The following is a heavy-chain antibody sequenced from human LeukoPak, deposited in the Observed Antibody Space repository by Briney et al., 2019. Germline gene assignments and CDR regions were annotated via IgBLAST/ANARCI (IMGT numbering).Heavy chain of an antibody. D-gene: IGHD6-13*01. Sequence: GGSLRLSCAASGFTFSSYGMHWVRQAPGKGLEWVAVISYDGSNKYYADSVKGRFTISRDNSKNTLYLQMNSLRAEDTAVYYCAKHGSSCGFLSMFCYYGMDVWGQGTTVTVSS. CDR1: GFTFSSYG. V-gene: IGHV3-30*18. J-gene: IGHJ6*02. CDR2: ISYDGSNK. CDR3: AKHGSSCGFLSMFCYYGMDV.